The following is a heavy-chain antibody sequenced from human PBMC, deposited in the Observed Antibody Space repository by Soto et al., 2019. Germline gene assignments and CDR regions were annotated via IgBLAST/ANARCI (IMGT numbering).Heavy chain of an antibody. J-gene: IGHJ4*02. CDR3: VKGEYYYDSSGYYPFDY. V-gene: IGHV3-23*01. D-gene: IGHD3-22*01. CDR2: ISGSGGST. Sequence: PGGSLRLSCAASGFTFSSYAMTWVRQAPGKGLEWVSVISGSGGSTHYADSVKGRFTISRDNSKNTQYLQMSSLRADDTAVYYCVKGEYYYDSSGYYPFDYWGQGTLVTVSS. CDR1: GFTFSSYA.